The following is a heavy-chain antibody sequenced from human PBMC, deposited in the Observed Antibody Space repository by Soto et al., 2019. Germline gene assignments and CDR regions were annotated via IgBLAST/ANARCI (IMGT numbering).Heavy chain of an antibody. V-gene: IGHV1-69*01. J-gene: IGHJ6*02. CDR2: IIPISGTA. Sequence: QVQLVQSGAEVKKPGSSVKVSCKASGGTFSSYAICWVRQAPGQGLEWMGGIIPISGTANYAQKFQGRVTITADESTRTAYMELSSLRSEDTAVYYCARSQGSSTSLEIYYYYYYGMDVWGQGTTVTVSS. D-gene: IGHD2-2*01. CDR3: ARSQGSSTSLEIYYYYYYGMDV. CDR1: GGTFSSYA.